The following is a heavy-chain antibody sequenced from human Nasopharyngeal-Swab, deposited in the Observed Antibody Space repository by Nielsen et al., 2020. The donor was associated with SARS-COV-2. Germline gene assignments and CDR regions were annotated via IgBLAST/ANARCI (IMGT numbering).Heavy chain of an antibody. CDR2: INHSGST. CDR3: ARGQGPRHYYDSSGYYYDVLGRGYYFDY. D-gene: IGHD3-22*01. V-gene: IGHV4-34*01. J-gene: IGHJ4*02. Sequence: PGKGLEWIGEINHSGSTDYNPSLKSRVTISVDTSKNQFSPKLSSVTAADTAVYYCARGQGPRHYYDSSGYYYDVLGRGYYFDYWGQGTLVTVSS.